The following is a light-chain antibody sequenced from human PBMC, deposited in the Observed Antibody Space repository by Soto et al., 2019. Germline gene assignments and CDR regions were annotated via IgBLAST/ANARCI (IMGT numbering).Light chain of an antibody. Sequence: QSALTQPASVSGSPGQSITISCTGTSSDVGGYNYVSWYQQHPGKAPKLMIYDVSNRPSGVSNRFSGSKSGNTASLTISGLQAEDEADDYCSSSTSSSLEVVFGGGTKLTVL. CDR3: SSSTSSSLEVV. CDR1: SSDVGGYNY. J-gene: IGLJ2*01. V-gene: IGLV2-14*01. CDR2: DVS.